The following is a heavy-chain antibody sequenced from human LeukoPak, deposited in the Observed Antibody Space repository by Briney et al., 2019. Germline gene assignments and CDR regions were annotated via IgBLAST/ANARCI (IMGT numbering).Heavy chain of an antibody. Sequence: QPGGSLRLSCAASGFTFSSYAMSWVRQAPGKGLEWVSAISGSGGSTYYADSVKGRFTISRDNAKNSLYLQMNSLRVEDTAFYYCAKGYYGSGSYYSPVDYWGQGTLVTVSS. D-gene: IGHD3-10*01. CDR1: GFTFSSYA. V-gene: IGHV3-23*01. CDR3: AKGYYGSGSYYSPVDY. CDR2: ISGSGGST. J-gene: IGHJ4*02.